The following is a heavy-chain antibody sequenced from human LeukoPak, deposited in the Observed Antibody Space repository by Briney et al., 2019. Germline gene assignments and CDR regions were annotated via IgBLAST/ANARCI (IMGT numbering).Heavy chain of an antibody. CDR2: IYTSVST. V-gene: IGHV4-4*09. Sequence: PSETLSLTCTVSGSISSYYWSWIRQPPVKGLEWIGYIYTSVSTNYNPSLKSRVTISVDTSKNQFSLDLSSVTAADTAVYYCARQKCTSTSCLTKNAFDIWGQGTMVTVSS. CDR3: ARQKCTSTSCLTKNAFDI. J-gene: IGHJ3*02. D-gene: IGHD2-2*01. CDR1: GSISSYY.